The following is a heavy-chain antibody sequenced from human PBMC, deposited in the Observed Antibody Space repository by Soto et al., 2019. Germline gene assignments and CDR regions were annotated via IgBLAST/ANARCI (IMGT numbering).Heavy chain of an antibody. CDR2: INHSGTI. CDR3: ARADRTLVTSYSLDV. Sequence: SETLSLTCAVYGGSFSGYYWTWIRQPPGKGLEWIGEINHSGTINFNPSLKSRLTISPDTSKKHFSLKLSSVTDADTAAYYCARADRTLVTSYSLDVWGQGTTVTVSS. J-gene: IGHJ6*02. CDR1: GGSFSGYY. V-gene: IGHV4-34*01. D-gene: IGHD2-21*02.